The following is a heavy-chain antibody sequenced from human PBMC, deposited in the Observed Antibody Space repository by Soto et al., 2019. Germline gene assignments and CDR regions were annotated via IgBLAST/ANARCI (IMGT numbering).Heavy chain of an antibody. Sequence: HPGGSLRLSCAASGFMFSSYWMSWVRQAPGKGLEWVANIKQDGSEKYYVDSVKGRFTISRDNAKNSLYLQMNSLRAEDTAVYYCARDPTIVVVVVSTGGDSWGQGTLVTVSS. J-gene: IGHJ4*02. V-gene: IGHV3-7*01. CDR2: IKQDGSEK. D-gene: IGHD2-15*01. CDR3: ARDPTIVVVVVSTGGDS. CDR1: GFMFSSYW.